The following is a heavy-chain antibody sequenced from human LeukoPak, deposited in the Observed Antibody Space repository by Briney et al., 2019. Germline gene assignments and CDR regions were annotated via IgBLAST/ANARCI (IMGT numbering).Heavy chain of an antibody. V-gene: IGHV3-33*01. J-gene: IGHJ4*02. CDR1: GFTFSMQC. Sequence: PGRCLSLACAVSGFTFSMQCVQWASQTPGKGLEWVAVIWTDGSNKYYAASMKGRITISRDNSKNTLYLQMNSLRAEDKAVYYCSRSSGSFSGGFDYWGQGTLVTVSS. D-gene: IGHD1-26*01. CDR2: IWTDGSNK. CDR3: SRSSGSFSGGFDY.